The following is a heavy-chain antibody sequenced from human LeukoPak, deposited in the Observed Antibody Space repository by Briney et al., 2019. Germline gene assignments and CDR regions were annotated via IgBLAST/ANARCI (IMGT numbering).Heavy chain of an antibody. CDR1: GGSISSYY. D-gene: IGHD2-21*02. CDR3: ARDQVCGDYGFCGTFDP. J-gene: IGHJ5*02. V-gene: IGHV4-59*01. CDR2: IYYSGST. Sequence: SETLSLTCTVSGGSISSYYWSWIRQPPGKGLEWIGYIYYSGSTNYNPSPKSRVTISVDTSKNQFSLKLSSVTAADTAVYYCARDQVCGDYGFCGTFDPWGQGTLVTVSS.